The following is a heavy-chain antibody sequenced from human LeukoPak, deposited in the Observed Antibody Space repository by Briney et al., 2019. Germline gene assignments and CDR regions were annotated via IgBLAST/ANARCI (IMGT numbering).Heavy chain of an antibody. V-gene: IGHV3-23*01. D-gene: IGHD3-10*01. Sequence: GGSLRLSCAASGFTFSDYYMSWIRQAPWKGLEWVSAISGSGGSTYYADSVKGRFTISRDNSKNTLYLQMNSLRAEDTAVYYCANSGVKAVYYFDYWGQGTLVTVSS. CDR1: GFTFSDYY. CDR2: ISGSGGST. CDR3: ANSGVKAVYYFDY. J-gene: IGHJ4*02.